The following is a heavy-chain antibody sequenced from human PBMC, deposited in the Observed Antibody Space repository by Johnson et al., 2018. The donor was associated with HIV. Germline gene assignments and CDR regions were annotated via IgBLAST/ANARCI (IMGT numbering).Heavy chain of an antibody. CDR2: IQSKTDGGST. D-gene: IGHD2-8*01. V-gene: IGHV3-15*01. CDR3: STWDILVMVGETLLPLHDAFDI. J-gene: IGHJ3*02. CDR1: GFTFSNAW. Sequence: VQLVESGGGLVQPGGSLRLSCAASGFTFSNAWMSWVRQAPGKGLEWVGRIQSKTDGGSTDYAAPVTRSFTISRAAAQNAQFLKMNSLKTDETAVYCCSTWDILVMVGETLLPLHDAFDIWGQGTMVTVSS.